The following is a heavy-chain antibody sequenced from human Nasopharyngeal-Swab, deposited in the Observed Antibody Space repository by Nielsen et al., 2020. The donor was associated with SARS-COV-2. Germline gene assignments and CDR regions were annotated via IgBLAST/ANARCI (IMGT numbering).Heavy chain of an antibody. V-gene: IGHV5-10-1*01. CDR1: GYSFTSYW. J-gene: IGHJ4*02. D-gene: IGHD3-3*01. CDR3: ARLDGLGVVVLYDY. Sequence: KVSCKGSGYSFTSYWISWVRQMPGKGLEWMGRIDPSDSYTNYSPSFQGHVTMSADKSISTAYLQWSSLKASDTAMYYCARLDGLGVVVLYDYWGQGTLVTVSS. CDR2: IDPSDSYT.